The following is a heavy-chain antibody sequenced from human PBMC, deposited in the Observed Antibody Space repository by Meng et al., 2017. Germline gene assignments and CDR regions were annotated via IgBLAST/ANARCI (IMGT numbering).Heavy chain of an antibody. CDR1: GYTFTSYY. Sequence: VWVVRVGAWVKNPGVLEKVSYKASGYTFTSYYMHWWRQVPGQGLDWMGIINSSGGSISYAQKFQGRVTMTRDTSTSTVYMELSSLRSEDTAVYYCARGYLPYDSSGYYFDYWGQGTLVTVSS. V-gene: IGHV1-46*01. J-gene: IGHJ4*02. CDR2: INSSGGSI. D-gene: IGHD3-22*01. CDR3: ARGYLPYDSSGYYFDY.